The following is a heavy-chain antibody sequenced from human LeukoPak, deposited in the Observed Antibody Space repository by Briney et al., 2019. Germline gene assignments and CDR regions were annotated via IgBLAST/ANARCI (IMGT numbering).Heavy chain of an antibody. CDR2: IIPIFGTA. V-gene: IGHV1-69*01. D-gene: IGHD3-3*01. CDR1: GGTFSSYA. Sequence: SVKVSCKASGGTFSSYAISWVRQAPGQGLEWMGGIIPIFGTANYAQKFQGRVTITADESTSTAYMELSSLRSEDTAVYYCARDPGGFLEWLLWGSYYGMDVWGQGTTVTVSS. J-gene: IGHJ6*02. CDR3: ARDPGGFLEWLLWGSYYGMDV.